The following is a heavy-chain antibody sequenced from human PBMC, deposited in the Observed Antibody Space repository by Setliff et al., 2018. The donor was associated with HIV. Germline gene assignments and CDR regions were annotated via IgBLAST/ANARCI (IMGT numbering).Heavy chain of an antibody. V-gene: IGHV3-33*05. Sequence: LRLSCAAPRFKFSSYGMHWVRQAPGKGLEWVAFILYDGRNTYYADSVKGRFTVSRDNSKNSLYLQMNSLRAEDTAICYCAALSLRTNTVYGILSTRFDPWGRGTLVTVSS. D-gene: IGHD2-8*01. CDR1: RFKFSSYG. CDR3: AALSLRTNTVYGILSTRFDP. CDR2: ILYDGRNT. J-gene: IGHJ5*02.